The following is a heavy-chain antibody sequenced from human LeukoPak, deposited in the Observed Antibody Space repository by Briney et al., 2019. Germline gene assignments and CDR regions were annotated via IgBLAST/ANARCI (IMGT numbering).Heavy chain of an antibody. CDR3: ARRFYYAMDV. D-gene: IGHD3-16*01. J-gene: IGHJ6*02. V-gene: IGHV1-2*02. CDR2: INPNSGDT. CDR1: GYSFTGYF. Sequence: ASVKVSCKASGYSFTGYFMQWGRQAPGQGLEWMGWINPNSGDTNYAQKFQGRVTMTRDTSISTAYMELSRLRSDDAAVYYCARRFYYAMDVWGQGTTVTVS.